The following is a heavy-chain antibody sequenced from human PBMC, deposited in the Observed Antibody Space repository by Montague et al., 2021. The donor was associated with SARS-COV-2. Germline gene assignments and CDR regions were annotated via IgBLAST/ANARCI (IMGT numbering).Heavy chain of an antibody. CDR2: INHSGST. D-gene: IGHD6-6*01. V-gene: IGHV4-34*01. CDR3: ARGRSSRTRYYYMDV. J-gene: IGHJ6*03. CDR1: GGSFSGYY. Sequence: SETLSLTCAVYGGSFSGYYWSWIRQPPGKGLEWIGEINHSGSTNYNPSLKSRVTISVDTSKNQCSLKLSSVTAADTAVYYCARGRSSRTRYYYMDVWGKGTTVTVSS.